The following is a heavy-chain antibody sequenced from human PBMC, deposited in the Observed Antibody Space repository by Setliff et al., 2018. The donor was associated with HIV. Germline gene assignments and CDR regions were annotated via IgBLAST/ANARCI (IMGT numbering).Heavy chain of an antibody. CDR2: IYHSGST. D-gene: IGHD3-3*01. CDR1: NYSINSGYY. J-gene: IGHJ5*02. V-gene: IGHV4-38-2*01. CDR3: ARQSITIFGVVISGFEP. Sequence: PSETLSLTCAVSNYSINSGYYWGWIRQPPGKGLEWIGSIYHSGSTYYNPSLKSRVTISVDTSKNQVSLRLTSVTAADTAVYYCARQSITIFGVVISGFEPWGQGTLVTVSS.